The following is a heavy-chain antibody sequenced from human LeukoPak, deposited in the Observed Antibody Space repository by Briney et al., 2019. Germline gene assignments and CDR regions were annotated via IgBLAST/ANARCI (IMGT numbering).Heavy chain of an antibody. J-gene: IGHJ4*02. CDR3: AKESLRVVPSATFDY. D-gene: IGHD2-2*01. Sequence: GGSLRLSCAASGFTLSSYAMSWVRQAPGKGLEWVSLISDSGNTYHADSVKGRFTISRDSSKNTLFLQMNRLRPEDAAVYYCAKESLRVVPSATFDYWGQGTLVTVSS. CDR2: ISDSGNT. V-gene: IGHV3-23*01. CDR1: GFTLSSYA.